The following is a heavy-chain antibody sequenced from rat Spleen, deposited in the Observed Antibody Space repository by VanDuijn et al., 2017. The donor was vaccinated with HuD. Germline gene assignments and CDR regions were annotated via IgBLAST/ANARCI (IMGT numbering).Heavy chain of an antibody. Sequence: QVQLKESGPGLVQPSQTLSLTCTVSGFSLTSYGVSWVRQPPGKGLEWIGAIWSGGSTDYNSALKSRLSISSDTSKSQVFLKMNSLQTEDTAIYFCTREGYNNWGAFAYWGQGTLVTVSS. CDR3: TREGYNNWGAFAY. D-gene: IGHD1-10*01. J-gene: IGHJ3*01. CDR1: GFSLTSYG. V-gene: IGHV2-15*01. CDR2: IWSGGST.